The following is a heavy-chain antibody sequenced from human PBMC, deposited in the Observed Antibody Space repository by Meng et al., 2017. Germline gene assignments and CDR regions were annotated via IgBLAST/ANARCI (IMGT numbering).Heavy chain of an antibody. V-gene: IGHV6-1*01. D-gene: IGHD1-26*01. CDR2: AYYRSKWYH. J-gene: IGHJ4*02. CDR1: GESVSSTRAA. Sequence: QRQLQLSGQGMVRPSQPPSLIVAIAGESVSSTRAAWNWIRQSPSRGLEWLGRAYYRSKWYHDYAESVKSRISIDPDTSKNQFSLQLRSVTPEDSAVYYCARGSYSLDSWGQRTLVTVSS. CDR3: ARGSYSLDS.